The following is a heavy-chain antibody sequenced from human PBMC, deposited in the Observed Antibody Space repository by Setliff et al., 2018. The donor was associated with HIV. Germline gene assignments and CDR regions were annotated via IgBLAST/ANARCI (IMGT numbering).Heavy chain of an antibody. CDR3: AKVLLFGVDVFDT. J-gene: IGHJ3*02. CDR2: VGAVGSPK. D-gene: IGHD3-10*02. V-gene: IGHV3-23*01. Sequence: GGSLRLSCAASGFSFSTYAMGWVRQAPGKGLEWVSTVGAVGSPKFYAESVKGRFTISKDNSKNTLYLQMTSLRDEDTAVYYCAKVLLFGVDVFDTWGQGTMVTVSS. CDR1: GFSFSTYA.